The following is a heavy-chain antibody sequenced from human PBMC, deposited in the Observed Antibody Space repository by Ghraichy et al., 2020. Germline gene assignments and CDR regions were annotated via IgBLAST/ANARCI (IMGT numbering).Heavy chain of an antibody. CDR3: VRDWGRGPLAGDN. V-gene: IGHV3-74*01. CDR1: GFTFSSYW. CDR2: INSDGSST. J-gene: IGHJ4*02. D-gene: IGHD3-16*01. Sequence: GGSLRLSCAASGFTFSSYWMHWVRQAPGKGLMWVSRINSDGSSTNYADSVKGRFTISRDNAKNTLYLQMNSLRAEDTAVYFCVRDWGRGPLAGDNWGQGTLVTVSS.